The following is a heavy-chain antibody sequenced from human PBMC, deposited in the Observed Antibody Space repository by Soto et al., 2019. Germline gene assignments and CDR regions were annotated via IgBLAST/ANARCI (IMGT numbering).Heavy chain of an antibody. J-gene: IGHJ4*02. CDR3: ARTKYYHDTTAYIFDY. CDR2: IYHSGGS. Sequence: SETLSLTCTVSGGSLNSGDYWSWIRQPPGKGLEWIGYIYHSGGSYYNPSLKGRVTMSVDMSQNQFSLTLNSVSAADTAVYCCARTKYYHDTTAYIFDYWGQGALVTVSS. V-gene: IGHV4-30-4*01. D-gene: IGHD3-22*01. CDR1: GGSLNSGDY.